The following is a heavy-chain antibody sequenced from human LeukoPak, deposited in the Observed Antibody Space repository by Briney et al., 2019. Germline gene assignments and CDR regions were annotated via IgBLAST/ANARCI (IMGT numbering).Heavy chain of an antibody. CDR3: ASQGGLRNDF. V-gene: IGHV4-34*01. J-gene: IGHJ4*02. CDR2: ICLDGRI. CDR1: GGSFSGYY. D-gene: IGHD2-15*01. Sequence: SETLSLTCAVYGGSFSGYYWSWIRQPPGKGLEWIGEICLDGRIHYTPSLKSRISISIDRSKDQFSLNLISVAAADTAIYFCASQGGLRNDFWGQGTLVTVSS.